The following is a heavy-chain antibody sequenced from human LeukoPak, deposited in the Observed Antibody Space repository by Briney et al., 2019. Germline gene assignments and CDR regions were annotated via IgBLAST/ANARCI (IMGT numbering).Heavy chain of an antibody. J-gene: IGHJ4*02. CDR2: INPSGGST. Sequence: ASVKVSCKASGYTFTSYYMHWVRQAPGQGLEWMGIINPSGGSTSYAQKFQGRVTMTRDTSTSTVYMELSSLRSEDTAVYYCARGPSGNYYDSSGYSPRTYWGQGTLVTVSS. V-gene: IGHV1-46*03. D-gene: IGHD3-22*01. CDR1: GYTFTSYY. CDR3: ARGPSGNYYDSSGYSPRTY.